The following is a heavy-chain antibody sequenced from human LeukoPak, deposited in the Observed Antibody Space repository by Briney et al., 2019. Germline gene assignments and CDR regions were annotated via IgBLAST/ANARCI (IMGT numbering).Heavy chain of an antibody. D-gene: IGHD3-3*01. J-gene: IGHJ6*02. V-gene: IGHV4-59*01. CDR2: IYYSGST. CDR3: ARDSQYYDFWSGPYGMDV. Sequence: TSETLSLTCTVSGGSISSYYWSWIRQPPGKGLEWIGYIYYSGSTNYNPSLKSRVTISVDTSKNQFSLKLSSVTAADTAVYYCARDSQYYDFWSGPYGMDVWGQGTTVTVSS. CDR1: GGSISSYY.